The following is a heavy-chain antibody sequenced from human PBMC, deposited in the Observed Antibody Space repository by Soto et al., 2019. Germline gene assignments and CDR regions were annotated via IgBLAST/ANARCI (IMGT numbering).Heavy chain of an antibody. J-gene: IGHJ4*02. D-gene: IGHD3-22*01. Sequence: GGSLRLSCAASGFTFSNAWMSWVRQAPGKGLEWVGRIKSKTDGGTTDYAAPVKGRFTISRDDSKNTLYLQMNSLKTEYTAVYYCFTDVNYYASSGYHYHDYWDQGTLVTVSS. CDR2: IKSKTDGGTT. V-gene: IGHV3-15*01. CDR1: GFTFSNAW. CDR3: FTDVNYYASSGYHYHDY.